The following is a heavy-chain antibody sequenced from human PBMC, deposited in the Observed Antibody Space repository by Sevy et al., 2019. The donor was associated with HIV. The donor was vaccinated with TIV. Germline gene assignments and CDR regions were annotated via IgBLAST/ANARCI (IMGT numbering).Heavy chain of an antibody. CDR1: GFTFSSYG. J-gene: IGHJ6*03. CDR3: ARDSAAWYSYYYYYYMDV. V-gene: IGHV3-33*01. CDR2: IWYDGSNK. D-gene: IGHD6-13*01. Sequence: GGSLRLSCAASGFTFSSYGMHWVRQAPGKGLEWVALIWYDGSNKYYADSVKGRFTISRDNSKNTRYLQMNSLRAEDTAVYYCARDSAAWYSYYYYYYMDVWGKGTTVTVSS.